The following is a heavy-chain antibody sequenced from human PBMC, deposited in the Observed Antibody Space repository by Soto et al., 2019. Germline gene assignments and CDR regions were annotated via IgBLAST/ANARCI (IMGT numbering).Heavy chain of an antibody. V-gene: IGHV4-39*07. Sequence: SETLSLTCTVSDYSISSGGYYWSWIRQPPGKGLEWIGEINHSGSTNYNPSLKSRVTISVDTSKNQFSLKLSSVTAADTAVYYCAREKPYSSSWYHDYWGQGTLVTVS. CDR3: AREKPYSSSWYHDY. CDR1: DYSISSGGYY. D-gene: IGHD6-13*01. CDR2: INHSGST. J-gene: IGHJ4*02.